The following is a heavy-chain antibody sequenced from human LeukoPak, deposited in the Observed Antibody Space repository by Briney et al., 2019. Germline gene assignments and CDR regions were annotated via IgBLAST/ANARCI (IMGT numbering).Heavy chain of an antibody. CDR1: GGSISSYY. D-gene: IGHD3-10*01. Sequence: PSETLSLTCTVSGGSISSYYWSWIRQPPGKGLEWIGYIYYSGSTNYNPSLESRVTISVDTSKNQFSLKLSSVTAADTAVYYCAGTSAGDHFDYWGQGTLVTVSS. CDR3: AGTSAGDHFDY. J-gene: IGHJ4*02. CDR2: IYYSGST. V-gene: IGHV4-59*01.